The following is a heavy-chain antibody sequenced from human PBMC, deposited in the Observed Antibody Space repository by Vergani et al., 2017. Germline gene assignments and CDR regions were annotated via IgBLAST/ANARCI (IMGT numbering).Heavy chain of an antibody. CDR1: EYSFGNYW. D-gene: IGHD1-1*01. CDR3: ARHTTYTDS. Sequence: EVELVQSGPEMRKPGESLKISCKGSEYSFGNYWIGWVRQMPGKGLEWMGIIYPADSDTRYSPSFQGQVTISADKSISTACLQWDSLKASDTALYYCARHTTYTDSGGQGTLVTVSS. CDR2: IYPADSDT. V-gene: IGHV5-51*01. J-gene: IGHJ4*02.